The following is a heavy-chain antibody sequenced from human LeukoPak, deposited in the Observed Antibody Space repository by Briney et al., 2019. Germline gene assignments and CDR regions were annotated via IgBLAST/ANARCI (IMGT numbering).Heavy chain of an antibody. CDR2: IFYSGST. CDR3: ARDNGNWFDP. CDR1: GGSMNNYY. J-gene: IGHJ5*02. D-gene: IGHD3-16*02. Sequence: SETLSLTCTVSGGSMNNYYWGWLRQPPGKGLEWIGFIFYSGSTSYNPSLKSRVTISVDTSKNQFSLKLSPVTAADTAVYYCARDNGNWFDPWGQGTLVTVSS. V-gene: IGHV4-59*01.